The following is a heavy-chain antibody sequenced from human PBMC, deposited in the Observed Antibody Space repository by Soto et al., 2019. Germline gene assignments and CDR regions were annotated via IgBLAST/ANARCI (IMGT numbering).Heavy chain of an antibody. CDR1: GYTFSSHW. CDR2: INPDGSFT. J-gene: IGHJ3*02. V-gene: IGHV3-74*01. CDR3: ARPRSMSSSGFDI. Sequence: EVQLVESGGGLVQPGGSLRLSCVASGYTFSSHWIHWVRQAPGQGLVGVSRINPDGSFTSYAASVKGRFTISRDNAENTLYLEMNSLRAEDTAVYYCARPRSMSSSGFDIWGQGTMVTVSS. D-gene: IGHD2-2*01.